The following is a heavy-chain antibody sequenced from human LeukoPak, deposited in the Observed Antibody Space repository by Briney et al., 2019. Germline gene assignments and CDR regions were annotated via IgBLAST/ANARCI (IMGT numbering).Heavy chain of an antibody. CDR3: ARGSQEIHTAGYSGYDTILIFYYYYYMDV. V-gene: IGHV4-59*01. CDR2: IYYSGST. Sequence: SETLSLTCTVSGGSISSYYWSWIRQPPGKGLEWIGYIYYSGSTNYNPSLKSRVTISVDTSKNQFSLKLSSVTAADTAVYYCARGSQEIHTAGYSGYDTILIFYYYYYMDVWGKGATVTISS. CDR1: GGSISSYY. D-gene: IGHD5-12*01. J-gene: IGHJ6*03.